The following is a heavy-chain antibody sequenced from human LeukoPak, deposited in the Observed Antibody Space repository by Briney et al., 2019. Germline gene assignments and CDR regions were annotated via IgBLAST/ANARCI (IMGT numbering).Heavy chain of an antibody. CDR3: ARREWVTHLFDY. J-gene: IGHJ4*02. D-gene: IGHD2-21*02. Sequence: KASETLSLTCAVYGGSFSGYYWSWTRQPPGKGLEWIGEINHSGSTNYNPSLKSRVTISVDTSKNQFSLKLSSVTAADTAVYYCARREWVTHLFDYWGQGTLVTVSS. CDR1: GGSFSGYY. CDR2: INHSGST. V-gene: IGHV4-34*01.